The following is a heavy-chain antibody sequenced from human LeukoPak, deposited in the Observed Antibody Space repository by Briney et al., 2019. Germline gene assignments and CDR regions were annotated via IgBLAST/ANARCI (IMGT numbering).Heavy chain of an antibody. CDR3: AGGRRGWFDP. Sequence: SETLSLTCAVYGGSFSGYYWSWIRQPPGKGLEWIGEINHSGSTNYNPSLKSRVTISVDTSKNQFSLKLSSVTAADTAVYYCAGGRRGWFDPWGQGTLVTVSS. CDR1: GGSFSGYY. J-gene: IGHJ5*02. CDR2: INHSGST. V-gene: IGHV4-34*01. D-gene: IGHD3-10*01.